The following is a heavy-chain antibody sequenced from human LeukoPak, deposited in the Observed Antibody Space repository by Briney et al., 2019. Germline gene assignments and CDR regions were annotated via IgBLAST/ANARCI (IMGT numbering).Heavy chain of an antibody. CDR3: ARCTGMAYGMDV. D-gene: IGHD5-18*01. CDR2: ISSSSSYI. V-gene: IGHV3-21*01. Sequence: KTGGFLRLSCAASGFTVSSNYMSWVRLAPGKGLEWVSSISSSSSYIYYADSVKGRFTISRDNAKNSLYLQMNSLRAEDTAVYYCARCTGMAYGMDVWGQGTTVTVSS. J-gene: IGHJ6*02. CDR1: GFTVSSNY.